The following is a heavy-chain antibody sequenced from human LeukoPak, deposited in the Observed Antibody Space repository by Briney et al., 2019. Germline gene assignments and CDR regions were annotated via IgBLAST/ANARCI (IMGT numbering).Heavy chain of an antibody. CDR2: VYPTDSDT. D-gene: IGHD6-6*01. V-gene: IGHV5-51*01. CDR3: ARHRSDSSSSPIDY. J-gene: IGHJ4*02. Sequence: GESLKISCEGSGYSFTNYWIGWVRQMPGKGLELMAIVYPTDSDTRYCPSFQGHVTVSADKSISTVYLQWSSLKASDTAMYYCARHRSDSSSSPIDYWGQGTLVTVSS. CDR1: GYSFTNYW.